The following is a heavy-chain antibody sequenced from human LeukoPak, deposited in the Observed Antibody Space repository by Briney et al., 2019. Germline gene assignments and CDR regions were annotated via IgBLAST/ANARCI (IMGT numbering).Heavy chain of an antibody. D-gene: IGHD6-19*01. Sequence: GGSLRLSCAASGFTFSSYAMNWVSQAPGKGLDWVSAISGSGGSTYYADSVKGRFTISRDNSKNTLYLQMNSLRAEDTAVYYWAREGPHDSSVWYGIDPWGQGTLVTVSS. V-gene: IGHV3-23*01. CDR2: ISGSGGST. CDR1: GFTFSSYA. J-gene: IGHJ5*02. CDR3: AREGPHDSSVWYGIDP.